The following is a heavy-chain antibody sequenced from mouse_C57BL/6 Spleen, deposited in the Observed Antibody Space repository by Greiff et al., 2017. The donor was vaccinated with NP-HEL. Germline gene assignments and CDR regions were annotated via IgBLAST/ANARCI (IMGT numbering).Heavy chain of an antibody. D-gene: IGHD2-5*01. Sequence: EVQGVESGGDLVKPGGSLKLSCAASGFTFSSYGMSWVRQTPDKRLEWVATISSGGSYTYYPDSVKGRFTISRDNAKNTLYLQMSSLKSEDTAMYYCARGGYSNWGQGTLVTVSA. CDR2: ISSGGSYT. V-gene: IGHV5-6*01. J-gene: IGHJ3*01. CDR3: ARGGYSN. CDR1: GFTFSSYG.